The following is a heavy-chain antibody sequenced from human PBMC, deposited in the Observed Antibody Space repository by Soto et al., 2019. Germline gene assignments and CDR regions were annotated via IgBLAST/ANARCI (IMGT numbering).Heavy chain of an antibody. D-gene: IGHD3-16*01. CDR1: GGSISSQY. J-gene: IGHJ5*02. CDR2: LNFRGYT. CDR3: ATYWGTESHAFWFYL. V-gene: IGHV4-59*11. Sequence: QVQLQVSGPRLVKASETLSLNCSVSGGSISSQYWSCVRQSPGKGLAWIGHLNFRGYTNYNPSFHGRVTIASARSTDQVSLTLTSVTAAGTAIYYCATYWGTESHAFWFYLWGRGALVTVSS.